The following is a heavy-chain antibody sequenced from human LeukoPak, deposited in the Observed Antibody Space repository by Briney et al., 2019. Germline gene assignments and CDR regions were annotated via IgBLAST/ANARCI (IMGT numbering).Heavy chain of an antibody. CDR2: IYYSGST. Sequence: SETLSLTCTVSGGSIRGLYWSWIRQPPGKGLEWIGYIYYSGSTTYNPSLKSRVTISVDTSKNQFSLGLRSVTAADTALYYCARGYAYGDTGSFDYWGQGALVTVSS. CDR1: GGSIRGLY. V-gene: IGHV4-59*01. CDR3: ARGYAYGDTGSFDY. J-gene: IGHJ4*02. D-gene: IGHD4-17*01.